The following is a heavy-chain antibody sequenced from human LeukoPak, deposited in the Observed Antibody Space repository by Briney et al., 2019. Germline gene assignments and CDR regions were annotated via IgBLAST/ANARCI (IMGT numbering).Heavy chain of an antibody. J-gene: IGHJ3*02. V-gene: IGHV3-21*04. CDR1: GFTFSTYS. CDR2: IRHDSTDL. Sequence: GGSLRLSCAASGFTFSTYSMNWVRQAPGKGLEWISFIRHDSTDLYYADSVKGRFTISRDNPKNTLYLQMNSLRPEDTAVYYCVKEPRGYSFSFDIWGQGTMVTVSS. D-gene: IGHD5-18*01. CDR3: VKEPRGYSFSFDI.